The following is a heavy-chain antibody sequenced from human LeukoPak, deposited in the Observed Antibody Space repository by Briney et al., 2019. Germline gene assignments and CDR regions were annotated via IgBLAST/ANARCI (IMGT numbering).Heavy chain of an antibody. J-gene: IGHJ6*03. CDR1: GFTFTTYS. CDR3: ARDPYSGNYGNYYYYYMDV. V-gene: IGHV3-21*01. Sequence: GGSLRLSCAASGFTFTTYSMNWVRQAPGKGLEWVSSISSSSSYIYYADSVKGRFTISRDNAKNSLYLQMNSLGPEDTAVYYCARDPYSGNYGNYYYYYMDVWGKGTTVTISS. D-gene: IGHD1-26*01. CDR2: ISSSSSYI.